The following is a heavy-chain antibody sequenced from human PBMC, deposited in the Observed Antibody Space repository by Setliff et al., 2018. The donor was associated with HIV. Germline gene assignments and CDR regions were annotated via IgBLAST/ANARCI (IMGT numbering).Heavy chain of an antibody. D-gene: IGHD2-2*01. J-gene: IGHJ6*02. CDR2: IIPLLGKA. CDR1: GSTFPSYD. Sequence: ASVKVSCKASGSTFPSYDINWVRQAPGQGLEWMGGIIPLLGKANYAQKFQGRVTITADESTSTVYMELSSLRSADTAVYYCARGGVCTSSSCGGIYYYGMDVWSQGTTVTVSS. V-gene: IGHV1-69*10. CDR3: ARGGVCTSSSCGGIYYYGMDV.